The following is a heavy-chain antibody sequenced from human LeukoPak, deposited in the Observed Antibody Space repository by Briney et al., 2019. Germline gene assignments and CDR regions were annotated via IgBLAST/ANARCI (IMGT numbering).Heavy chain of an antibody. J-gene: IGHJ5*02. V-gene: IGHV3-48*01. Sequence: PGGSLRLSCAASGFTFSTYTMNWVRQAPGKGLEWVSYISSSSSTIYYADSVKGRFTISRDNAKNSLYLQMNSLRAEDTAVYYCARSGRHIAAAAWFDPWGQGTLVTASS. CDR2: ISSSSSTI. CDR3: ARSGRHIAAAAWFDP. CDR1: GFTFSTYT. D-gene: IGHD6-13*01.